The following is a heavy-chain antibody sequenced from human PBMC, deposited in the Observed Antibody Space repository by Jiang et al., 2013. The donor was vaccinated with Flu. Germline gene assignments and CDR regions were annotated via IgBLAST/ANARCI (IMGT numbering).Heavy chain of an antibody. CDR3: ARDLPNDYSKRFDP. V-gene: IGHV6-1*01. D-gene: IGHD4-11*01. CDR2: TYYRSKWYN. J-gene: IGHJ5*02. CDR1: VSSNSAA. Sequence: VSSNSAAWNWIRQSPSRGLEWLGRTYYRSKWYNDYAVSVKSRITINPDTSKNQFSLQLNSVTPEDTAVYYCARDLPNDYSKRFDPWGQGTLVTVSS.